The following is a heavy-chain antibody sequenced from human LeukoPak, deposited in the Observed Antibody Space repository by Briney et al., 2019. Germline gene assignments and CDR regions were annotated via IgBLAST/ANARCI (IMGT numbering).Heavy chain of an antibody. J-gene: IGHJ3*02. CDR3: ARSKITIFGVVITGDDAFDI. CDR2: IYYSGST. V-gene: IGHV4-59*01. D-gene: IGHD3-3*01. CDR1: GGSISSYY. Sequence: SETLSLTGTVSGGSISSYYWSWIRQPPGKGLEWIGYIYYSGSTNYNPSLKSRVTISVDTSKNQFSLKLSSVTAADTAVYYCARSKITIFGVVITGDDAFDIWGQGTMVTVSS.